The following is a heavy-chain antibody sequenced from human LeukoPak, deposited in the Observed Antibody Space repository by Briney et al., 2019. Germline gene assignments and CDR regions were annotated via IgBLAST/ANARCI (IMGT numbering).Heavy chain of an antibody. CDR3: AKDRMVRGVIINLFDY. CDR1: GFTFSSYA. V-gene: IGHV3-23*01. J-gene: IGHJ4*02. D-gene: IGHD3-10*01. CDR2: ISGSGGST. Sequence: PGGSLRLSCAASGFTFSSYALSWVRQAPGKGLEWVSAISGSGGSTYYADSVKGRFTISRDNSKNTLYLQMNSLRAEDTAVYYCAKDRMVRGVIINLFDYWGQGTLVTVSS.